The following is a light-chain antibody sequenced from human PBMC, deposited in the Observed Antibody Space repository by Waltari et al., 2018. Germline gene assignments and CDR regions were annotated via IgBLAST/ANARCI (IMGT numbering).Light chain of an antibody. CDR3: MQGTQWPWT. Sequence: VMTQSPVSLSVTPGQAASISCRSSQSLVFRGGITYLTWFHQRPGQSPRRLISRVSDRDFGVPDKFSGSGSGTDFTRKLSGVEADDVGIYYCMQGTQWPWTFGQGTKVDI. V-gene: IGKV2-30*01. J-gene: IGKJ1*01. CDR1: QSLVFRGGITY. CDR2: RVS.